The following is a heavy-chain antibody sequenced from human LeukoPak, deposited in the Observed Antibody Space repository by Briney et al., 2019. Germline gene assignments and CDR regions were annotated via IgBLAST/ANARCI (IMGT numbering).Heavy chain of an antibody. D-gene: IGHD2-2*01. Sequence: ASVKVSCKASGYTFTSYYMHWVRQAPGQGLEWMGWISAYNGNTNYAQKLQGRVTMTTDTSTSTAYMELRSLRSDDTAVYYCARDIVVVPDTDYYYGMDVWGQGTTVTVSS. CDR3: ARDIVVVPDTDYYYGMDV. CDR2: ISAYNGNT. V-gene: IGHV1-18*04. CDR1: GYTFTSYY. J-gene: IGHJ6*02.